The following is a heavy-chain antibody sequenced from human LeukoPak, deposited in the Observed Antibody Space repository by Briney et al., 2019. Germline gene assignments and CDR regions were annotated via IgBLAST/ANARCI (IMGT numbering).Heavy chain of an antibody. Sequence: PGGSLRLSCAASGFTFINYAMSWVRQAPGKGLEWVSAISGSGGNTSYADSVKGRFTFSRDNSKNTLFLQMNSLRVEDTAVYYCAKEAYYDVWSGQYKGGLDSWGPGTPVTVSS. J-gene: IGHJ4*02. CDR1: GFTFINYA. D-gene: IGHD3-3*01. V-gene: IGHV3-23*01. CDR2: ISGSGGNT. CDR3: AKEAYYDVWSGQYKGGLDS.